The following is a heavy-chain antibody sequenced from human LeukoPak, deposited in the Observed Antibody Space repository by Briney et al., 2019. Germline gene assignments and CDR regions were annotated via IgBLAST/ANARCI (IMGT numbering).Heavy chain of an antibody. J-gene: IGHJ5*02. CDR2: IWYDGSNK. CDR1: GFTFSSYG. CDR3: AKGPVGAHPA. D-gene: IGHD1-26*01. Sequence: GGSLRLSCAASGFTFSSYGMHWVRQAPGKGLEWVAVIWYDGSNKYYADSVKGRFTISRDNSKNTLYLHMNSLRAEDTAVYYCAKGPVGAHPAWGQGTPVTVSS. V-gene: IGHV3-33*06.